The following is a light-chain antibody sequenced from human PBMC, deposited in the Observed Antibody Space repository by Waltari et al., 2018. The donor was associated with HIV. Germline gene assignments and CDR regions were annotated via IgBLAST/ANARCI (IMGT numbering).Light chain of an antibody. CDR2: DAS. J-gene: IGKJ3*01. Sequence: DILPVTCRASQTVNNKLNWYQQKPGEAPKVVIYDASTLQSGVPSRFRGGGSWTDFTLTITSLQLDDFATYFCQQSFSYPLTFGPGTKVDI. CDR1: QTVNNK. V-gene: IGKV1-39*01. CDR3: QQSFSYPLT.